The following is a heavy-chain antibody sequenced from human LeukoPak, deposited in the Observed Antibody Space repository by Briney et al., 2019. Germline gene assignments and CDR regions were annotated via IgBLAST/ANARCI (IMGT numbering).Heavy chain of an antibody. CDR2: IHTSGST. V-gene: IGHV4-4*07. CDR1: GGSINTYY. D-gene: IGHD6-6*01. J-gene: IGHJ4*02. Sequence: PSGTLSLTCTVSGGSINTYYWTWIRQSAGKGLEWIGRIHTSGSTNYNPSLESRVTMSVDTSRNQFSLKVNSVTAADTAVYYCARETGIEQLVDYWGQGTLVTVSS. CDR3: ARETGIEQLVDY.